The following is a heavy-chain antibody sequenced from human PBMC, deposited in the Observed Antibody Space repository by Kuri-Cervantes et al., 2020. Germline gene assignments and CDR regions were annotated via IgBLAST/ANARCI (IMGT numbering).Heavy chain of an antibody. D-gene: IGHD3-16*01. J-gene: IGHJ4*02. CDR2: INHSGST. V-gene: IGHV4-34*01. CDR3: LTMFSGYAYVDY. Sequence: ESLKISCAVYGESLSVYYWSWIRQPPGKGLEWIGEINHSGSTNYNPSLKSRVTISADTSKSQLSLKLNSVTAADTAVYYCLTMFSGYAYVDYWGQGTPVTVSS. CDR1: GESLSVYY.